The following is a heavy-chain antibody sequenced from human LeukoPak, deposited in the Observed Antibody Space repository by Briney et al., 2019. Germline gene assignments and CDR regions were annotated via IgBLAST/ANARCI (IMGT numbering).Heavy chain of an antibody. Sequence: HSGGSLRLSGAASGFTFDDYAMHWVRQAPGKGLEWVSGISWNSGSIGYADSVKGRFTISRDNAKNSLYLQMNSLRAEDTALYYCAKGGRRIAAAGTDYWGQGTLVTVSS. D-gene: IGHD6-13*01. CDR1: GFTFDDYA. J-gene: IGHJ4*02. V-gene: IGHV3-9*01. CDR2: ISWNSGSI. CDR3: AKGGRRIAAAGTDY.